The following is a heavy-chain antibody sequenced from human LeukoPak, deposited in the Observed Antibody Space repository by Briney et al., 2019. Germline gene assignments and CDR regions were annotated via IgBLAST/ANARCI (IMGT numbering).Heavy chain of an antibody. Sequence: GASVKVSCKASGYTFTSYDINWVRQAPGQGLEWMGWMNPNSGNTGYAQKFQGRVTMTRNTSISTAYMELSSLRSEDTAVYYCARGSWELLGYYYYGMDVWGQGTTVTVSS. V-gene: IGHV1-8*01. CDR3: ARGSWELLGYYYYGMDV. CDR2: MNPNSGNT. D-gene: IGHD3-10*01. J-gene: IGHJ6*02. CDR1: GYTFTSYD.